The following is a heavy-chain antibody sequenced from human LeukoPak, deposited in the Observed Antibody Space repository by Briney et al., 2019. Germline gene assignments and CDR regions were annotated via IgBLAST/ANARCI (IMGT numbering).Heavy chain of an antibody. CDR1: GYTFTSNV. CDR3: ARDPYSSAWYSPYYFDY. CDR2: INTANGNT. V-gene: IGHV1-3*04. Sequence: ASVKVSCKASGYTFTSNVIHWVRQAPGQRLEWMGWINTANGNTKYSQKFQGRVTITRDPSASTAYMELSSLRSEDTAVYYCARDPYSSAWYSPYYFDYWGQGTLVTVSS. D-gene: IGHD6-19*01. J-gene: IGHJ4*02.